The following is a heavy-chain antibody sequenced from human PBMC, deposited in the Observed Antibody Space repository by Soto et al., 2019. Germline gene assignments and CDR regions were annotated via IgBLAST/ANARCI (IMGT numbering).Heavy chain of an antibody. Sequence: SETLSLSCSVSGGSISSVGHYWTWIRQQPGKGLEWIGYIYYSGSTDYNPSLKSRVTISVDRSKNQFSLNLSSVTAADTAIYYCARESGGYDSSTRYGLDVWGQGTTVTVSS. CDR3: ARESGGYDSSTRYGLDV. J-gene: IGHJ6*02. CDR1: GGSISSVGHY. V-gene: IGHV4-31*03. CDR2: IYYSGST. D-gene: IGHD6-25*01.